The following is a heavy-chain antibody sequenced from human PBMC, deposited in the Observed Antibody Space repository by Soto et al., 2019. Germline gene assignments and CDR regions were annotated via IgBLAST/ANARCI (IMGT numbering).Heavy chain of an antibody. V-gene: IGHV4-30-4*01. Sequence: PSETLSLTCTVSGDSISSGNKYWSWIRQPPGKGLEWIGYIFSSGTTYYNPSLKSRLTMSLDTSQNQFSLKLNSVTDADTAVYYCARVPSPFDYYYAMDVWGQGTRVTVSS. CDR2: IFSSGTT. J-gene: IGHJ6*02. D-gene: IGHD3-16*01. CDR3: ARVPSPFDYYYAMDV. CDR1: GDSISSGNKY.